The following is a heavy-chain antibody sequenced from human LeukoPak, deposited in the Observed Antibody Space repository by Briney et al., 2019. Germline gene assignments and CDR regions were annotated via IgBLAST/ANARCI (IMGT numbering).Heavy chain of an antibody. Sequence: GGSLRLSCAAFGFAFSSYNMNWVRQAPGKGLEWVSAISGSGGSTYYADSVKGRFTISRDNSKNTLYLQMNSLRAEDTAVYYCAKDSFPFIPAAENWFDPWGQGTLVTVSS. CDR1: GFAFSSYN. CDR2: ISGSGGST. V-gene: IGHV3-23*01. CDR3: AKDSFPFIPAAENWFDP. D-gene: IGHD2-2*01. J-gene: IGHJ5*02.